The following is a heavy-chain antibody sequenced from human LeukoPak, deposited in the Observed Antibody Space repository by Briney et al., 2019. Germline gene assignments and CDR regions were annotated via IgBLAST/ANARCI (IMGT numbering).Heavy chain of an antibody. CDR1: GYSISSGYY. CDR3: ARASYVWGSYRTAGDY. Sequence: SETLSLTCAVSGYSISSGYYWGWTRQPPGKGLEGIGNIYYCGSTFHNPSLKSRVTISVDTSKNQFSLKLSSVTAADTAVYYCARASYVWGSYRTAGDYWGQGTLVTVSS. CDR2: IYYCGST. J-gene: IGHJ4*02. D-gene: IGHD3-16*02. V-gene: IGHV4-38-2*01.